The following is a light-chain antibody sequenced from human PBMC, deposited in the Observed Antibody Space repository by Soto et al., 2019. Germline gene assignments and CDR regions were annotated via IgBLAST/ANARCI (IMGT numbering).Light chain of an antibody. J-gene: IGKJ4*01. CDR3: QQYASSPLT. CDR2: GAS. V-gene: IGKV3-20*01. Sequence: EIVLTQSPGTLSLSSGERATLSCRASQSVLSNYLAWYQQKPGQAPRLLIYGASSRATGIPDRFGGSGSGTDFTLTISRMEPEDFAVYYWQQYASSPLTCGGGTKVEIK. CDR1: QSVLSNY.